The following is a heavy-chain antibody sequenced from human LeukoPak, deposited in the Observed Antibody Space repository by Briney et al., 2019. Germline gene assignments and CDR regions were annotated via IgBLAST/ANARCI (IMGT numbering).Heavy chain of an antibody. D-gene: IGHD3-10*01. J-gene: IGHJ4*02. CDR1: GYTFTSYA. CDR2: INAGNGNT. CDR3: AKVKVGFGEMACFDY. V-gene: IGHV1-3*01. Sequence: GASVKVSCKASGYTFTSYAMHWVRQAPGQRLEWMGWINAGNGNTKYSQKFQGRVTITRDTSASTAYMELSSLRSEDTAVYYCAKVKVGFGEMACFDYWGQGTLVTVSS.